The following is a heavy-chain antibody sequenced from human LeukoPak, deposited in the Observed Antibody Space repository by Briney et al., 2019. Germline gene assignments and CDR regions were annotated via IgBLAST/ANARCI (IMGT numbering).Heavy chain of an antibody. Sequence: GGSLRLSCAASGFTFDNYAMHWVRQAPGKGLEWLSIISWNSGYIGYVDSVKGRFTISRDNAKKSLDLQMNSLRAEDTAFYYCAKVRGTYSSGYFFDYWGQGTLVTVSS. V-gene: IGHV3-9*01. J-gene: IGHJ4*02. CDR1: GFTFDNYA. CDR2: ISWNSGYI. D-gene: IGHD6-19*01. CDR3: AKVRGTYSSGYFFDY.